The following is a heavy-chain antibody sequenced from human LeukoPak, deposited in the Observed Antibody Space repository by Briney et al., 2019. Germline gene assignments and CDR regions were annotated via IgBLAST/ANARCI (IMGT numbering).Heavy chain of an antibody. D-gene: IGHD3-9*01. CDR3: ARGLVYDILTGYYDPQAYFDY. V-gene: IGHV4-30-4*01. Sequence: SETLSLTCTVSGGSISSGDHYWSWIRQPPGKGLEWIGYSYYSGSTYYNPSLKSRITISVDTSKNQFSLRLSSVTAADTAVYYCARGLVYDILTGYYDPQAYFDYGGQGTLVTVSS. J-gene: IGHJ4*02. CDR2: SYYSGST. CDR1: GGSISSGDHY.